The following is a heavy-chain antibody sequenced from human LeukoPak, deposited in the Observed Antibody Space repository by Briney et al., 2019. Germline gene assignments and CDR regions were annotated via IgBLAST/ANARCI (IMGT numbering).Heavy chain of an antibody. J-gene: IGHJ6*03. Sequence: GGSLRLSCDASGFTFTTYRMHWVRQAPGKGLEWVTLIWTDGNNKDYADSVKGRFTVSRDNANNTLYLQMTSLTTEDTAMYYCATEALPVAFLELIRPATYSSNYMGAWGKGTMVIVSS. CDR1: GFTFTTYR. V-gene: IGHV3-30*02. D-gene: IGHD3-3*02. CDR2: IWTDGNNK. CDR3: ATEALPVAFLELIRPATYSSNYMGA.